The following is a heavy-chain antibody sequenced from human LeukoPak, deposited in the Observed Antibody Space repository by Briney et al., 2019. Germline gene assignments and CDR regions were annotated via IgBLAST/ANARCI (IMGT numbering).Heavy chain of an antibody. Sequence: SETLSLTCTVSGGSINSYYWSWIRQPPGKGLEWIGYIYYTGSTNYNPSLKSRVTISVDTSKNQFSLKLSSVTAADTAVYYCCGSGWFAGPFGYWGQGALVTVSS. CDR1: GGSINSYY. J-gene: IGHJ4*02. V-gene: IGHV4-59*08. CDR2: IYYTGST. CDR3: CGSGWFAGPFGY. D-gene: IGHD6-19*01.